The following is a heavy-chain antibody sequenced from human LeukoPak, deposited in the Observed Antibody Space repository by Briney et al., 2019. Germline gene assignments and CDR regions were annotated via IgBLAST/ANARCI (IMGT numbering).Heavy chain of an antibody. D-gene: IGHD6-6*01. V-gene: IGHV3-21*01. Sequence: GGCLRLSCAASGFTFSSYSMNWVRQAPGRGLEWVSSISSSSSYIYYADSVKGRFTISRDNAKNSLYLQMNSLRAEDTAVYYCARGGSSVNYGMDVWGQGTTVTVSS. CDR1: GFTFSSYS. CDR3: ARGGSSVNYGMDV. J-gene: IGHJ6*02. CDR2: ISSSSSYI.